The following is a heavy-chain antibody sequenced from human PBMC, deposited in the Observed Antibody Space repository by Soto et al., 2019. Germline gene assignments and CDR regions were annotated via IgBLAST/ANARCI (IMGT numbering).Heavy chain of an antibody. J-gene: IGHJ4*02. Sequence: ASVKVSCKASGYTFTSYAMHWVRQAPGQRLEWMGWMNAGNGNTDYAQEFQGRVTITSDTSISTAYMELSGLRSDDTAVYFCASELRHLDYWGQGTQVTVSS. D-gene: IGHD4-17*01. CDR1: GYTFTSYA. CDR3: ASELRHLDY. V-gene: IGHV1-3*01. CDR2: MNAGNGNT.